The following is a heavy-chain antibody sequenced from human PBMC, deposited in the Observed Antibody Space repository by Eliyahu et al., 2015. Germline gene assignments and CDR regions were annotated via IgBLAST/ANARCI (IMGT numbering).Heavy chain of an antibody. Sequence: EVQLVESGGGLVQPGGSLRLSCXASXFXFSIYAMXWVRQTPGKGVEWVSSISGSGGSTYYADSVKGRFTISRDNSKNTLYLQMGSLRAEDTAVYYCAKDGDPSGSPYYFDYWGQGTLVTVSS. CDR1: XFXFSIYA. J-gene: IGHJ4*02. D-gene: IGHD3-22*01. CDR2: ISGSGGST. V-gene: IGHV3-23*04. CDR3: AKDGDPSGSPYYFDY.